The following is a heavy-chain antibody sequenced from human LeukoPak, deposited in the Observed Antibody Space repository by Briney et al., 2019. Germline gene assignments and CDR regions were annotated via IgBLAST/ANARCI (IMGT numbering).Heavy chain of an antibody. CDR2: IYSCGST. D-gene: IGHD3-22*01. Sequence: PGGSLRLSCAASGFTVSSNYMSWVRQAPGKGLEWVSVIYSCGSTYYADSVKGRFTISRDNSKNTLYLQMNSLRAEDTAVYYCARGKHDSSGYYYNGINYWGQGTLVTVSS. J-gene: IGHJ4*02. V-gene: IGHV3-53*01. CDR3: ARGKHDSSGYYYNGINY. CDR1: GFTVSSNY.